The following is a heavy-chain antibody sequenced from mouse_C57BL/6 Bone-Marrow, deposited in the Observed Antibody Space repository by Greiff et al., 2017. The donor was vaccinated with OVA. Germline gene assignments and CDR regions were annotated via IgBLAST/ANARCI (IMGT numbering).Heavy chain of an antibody. Sequence: QVQLKESGAELARPGASVKMSCKASGYTFTSYTMHWVKQRPGQGLEWIGYINPSSGYTKYNQKFKDKATLTADKSSSTAYMQLSSLTSEDSAVYYCAILWVDYWGQGTSVTVSS. CDR2: INPSSGYT. V-gene: IGHV1-4*01. D-gene: IGHD1-1*02. CDR1: GYTFTSYT. J-gene: IGHJ4*01. CDR3: AILWVDY.